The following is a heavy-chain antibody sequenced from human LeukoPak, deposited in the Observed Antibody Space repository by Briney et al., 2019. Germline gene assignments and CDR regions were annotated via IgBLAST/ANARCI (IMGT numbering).Heavy chain of an antibody. CDR2: ISSSSSYI. V-gene: IGHV3-21*01. CDR1: GFTFSSYS. Sequence: GGSLRLSCAASGFTFSSYSMNWVRQAPGKGLEWVSSISSSSSYIYYADSVKGRFTISRDNAKNSLYLQMNSLRAEDTAEYYCARDPGPYYDFWSGYPDYGMDVWGQGTTVTVSS. CDR3: ARDPGPYYDFWSGYPDYGMDV. J-gene: IGHJ6*02. D-gene: IGHD3-3*01.